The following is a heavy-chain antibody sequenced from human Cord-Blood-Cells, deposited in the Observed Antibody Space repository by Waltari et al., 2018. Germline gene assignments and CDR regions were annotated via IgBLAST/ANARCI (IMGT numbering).Heavy chain of an antibody. CDR1: GFTVSSNY. CDR3: ARTHYYYDSSGYYFDY. Sequence: EVQLVESGGGLIQPGGSLRLSCAASGFTVSSNYIRWVRLAPGKGLEWVSVIYSGGSTYYADSVKGRFTISRDNSKNTLYLQMNSLRAEDTAVYYCARTHYYYDSSGYYFDYWGQGTLVTVSS. CDR2: IYSGGST. J-gene: IGHJ4*02. D-gene: IGHD3-22*01. V-gene: IGHV3-53*01.